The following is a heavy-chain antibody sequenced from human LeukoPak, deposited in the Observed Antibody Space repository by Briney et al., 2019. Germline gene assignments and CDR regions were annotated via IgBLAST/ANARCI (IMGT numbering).Heavy chain of an antibody. D-gene: IGHD5-12*01. Sequence: ASVTVSFKASGGIFSSYAISWVRQAPGQGLEWMGRIIPIFGIANYAQKFQGRVTITADKSTSTAYTELSSLRSEDTAVYYCATTGSGYEDFDYWGQGTLVTVSS. CDR3: ATTGSGYEDFDY. CDR1: GGIFSSYA. CDR2: IIPIFGIA. J-gene: IGHJ4*02. V-gene: IGHV1-69*04.